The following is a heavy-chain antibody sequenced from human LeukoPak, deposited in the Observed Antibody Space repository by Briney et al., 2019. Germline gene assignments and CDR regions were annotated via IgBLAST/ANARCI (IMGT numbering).Heavy chain of an antibody. D-gene: IGHD5-24*01. CDR1: GGTFSSYA. V-gene: IGHV1-69*04. J-gene: IGHJ4*02. Sequence: ASVKVSCKASGGTFSSYAISWVRQAPGQGLEWMGRIIPILGIANYAQKFQGRVTITADKSTSTAYMELSSLRSEDTAVYYCARDVEMATIYYFDYWGQGTLVTVSS. CDR3: ARDVEMATIYYFDY. CDR2: IIPILGIA.